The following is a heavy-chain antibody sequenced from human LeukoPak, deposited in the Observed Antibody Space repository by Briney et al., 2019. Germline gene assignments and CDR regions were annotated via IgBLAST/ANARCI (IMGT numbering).Heavy chain of an antibody. CDR1: GFTFSSYW. CDR2: INTDGSGT. D-gene: IGHD1-26*01. J-gene: IGHJ4*02. Sequence: PGGSLRLSCAASGFTFSSYWMHWVRQAPGKGLVWFSRINTDGSGTIYADSGKGRFTISRDNAKNTLYLQMNSLRAEDTAVYYCARDVGIPPRYFDSRGQGTLVTVSS. CDR3: ARDVGIPPRYFDS. V-gene: IGHV3-74*01.